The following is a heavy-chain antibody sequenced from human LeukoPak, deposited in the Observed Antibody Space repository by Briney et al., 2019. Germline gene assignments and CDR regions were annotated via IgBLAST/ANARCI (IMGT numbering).Heavy chain of an antibody. CDR1: GFTFSNFA. D-gene: IGHD6-19*01. Sequence: GGSLRLSCAASGFTFSNFAMNWVRQAPGKGREWVSGISGSGGGTYYADSVKGRFTISRDSSKNTLYLQMKSLRVEDTAVYYCAKDRFGYSSGWFFDPWGQGTLVTVSS. CDR3: AKDRFGYSSGWFFDP. V-gene: IGHV3-23*01. CDR2: ISGSGGGT. J-gene: IGHJ5*02.